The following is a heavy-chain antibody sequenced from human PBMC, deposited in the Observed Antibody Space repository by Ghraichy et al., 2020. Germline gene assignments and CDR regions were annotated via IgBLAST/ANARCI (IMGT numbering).Heavy chain of an antibody. CDR1: GFTFSSYW. CDR3: ARLISGNYHDSSDSMHDY. CDR2: IKGDGSET. J-gene: IGHJ4*02. D-gene: IGHD3-22*01. V-gene: IGHV3-74*01. Sequence: GGSLRLSCAASGFTFSSYWMHWVRQAPGKGLVWVSRIKGDGSETNYADSVKGRFTISRDNAKNTLYLQMNSLRDEDTAVYFCARLISGNYHDSSDSMHDYWGQGTLVTVSS.